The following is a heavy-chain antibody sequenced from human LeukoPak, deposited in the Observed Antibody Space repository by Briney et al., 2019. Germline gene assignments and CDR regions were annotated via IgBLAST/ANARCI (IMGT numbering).Heavy chain of an antibody. CDR1: GYTFTGYY. CDR3: ARAKDCSGGSFYSYYYSSMDV. V-gene: IGHV1-2*02. D-gene: IGHD2-15*01. Sequence: ASVKVSCKASGYTFTGYYIHWVRQAPGQGLEWMGWINPNSGGTNYAHKFQGRVTMTRDTSITTAYMELSRLRSDDTAVYYCARAKDCSGGSFYSYYYSSMDVWGQGTTVTVS. J-gene: IGHJ6*02. CDR2: INPNSGGT.